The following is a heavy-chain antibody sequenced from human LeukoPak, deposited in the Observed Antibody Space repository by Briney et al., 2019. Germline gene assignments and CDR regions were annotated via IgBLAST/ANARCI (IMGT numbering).Heavy chain of an antibody. V-gene: IGHV1-18*01. Sequence: ASVKVSCKASGYTFTSYGISWVRQAPGQGLEWMGWISAYNGNTNYAQKPQGRVTMTTDTSTSTAYMELRSLRSDDTAVYYCAREERAIFGVVINDYWGQGTLVTVSS. CDR2: ISAYNGNT. D-gene: IGHD3-3*01. J-gene: IGHJ4*02. CDR1: GYTFTSYG. CDR3: AREERAIFGVVINDY.